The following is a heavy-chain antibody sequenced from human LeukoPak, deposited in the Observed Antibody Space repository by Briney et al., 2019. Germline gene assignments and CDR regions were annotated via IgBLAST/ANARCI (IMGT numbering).Heavy chain of an antibody. J-gene: IGHJ4*02. CDR1: LFTFSNCW. Sequence: GGALRDSCVSSLFTFSNCWISWVRQAPVKGLERVANMKQDGSEKYYVDSVKGRFTISRDNAKNSLYLQMNSLRAEDTAVYYCAREVGGSPAYWGQGTLVTVSS. CDR2: MKQDGSEK. CDR3: AREVGGSPAY. V-gene: IGHV3-7*01. D-gene: IGHD1-26*01.